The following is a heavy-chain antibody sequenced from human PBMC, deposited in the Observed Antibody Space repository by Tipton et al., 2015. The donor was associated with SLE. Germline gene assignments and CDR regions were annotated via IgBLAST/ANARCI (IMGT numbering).Heavy chain of an antibody. CDR2: INHSGST. D-gene: IGHD6-19*01. CDR3: ARAGRWLVRFFDY. V-gene: IGHV4-34*01. J-gene: IGHJ4*02. Sequence: TLSLTCAVYGGSFSGYYWSWIRQPPGKGLEWIGEINHSGSTNYNPSLKSRVTISVDTSRNQFSLKLSSVTAADTAVYYCARAGRWLVRFFDYWGQGTLVTVSS. CDR1: GGSFSGYY.